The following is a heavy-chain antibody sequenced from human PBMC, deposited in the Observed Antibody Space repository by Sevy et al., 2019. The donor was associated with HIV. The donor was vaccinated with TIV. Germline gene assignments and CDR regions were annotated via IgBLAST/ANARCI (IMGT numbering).Heavy chain of an antibody. V-gene: IGHV3-23*01. CDR3: VHHYGDYGRGN. D-gene: IGHD4-17*01. Sequence: GGSLRLSCAASGLTLNNYAVSWVRQAPGKGLEWVSLINLNGENKFYADSVKGRFTISRDNFKNMLYLEMKSLRAEDTAVYYCVHHYGDYGRGNRGQGTLVTVSS. J-gene: IGHJ4*02. CDR2: INLNGENK. CDR1: GLTLNNYA.